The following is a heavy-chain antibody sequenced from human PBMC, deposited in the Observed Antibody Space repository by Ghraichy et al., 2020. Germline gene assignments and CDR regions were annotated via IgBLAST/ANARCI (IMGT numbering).Heavy chain of an antibody. Sequence: GALRLSCAASGFTFNSYTMNWVRQTPGKGLEWVSSISSTSSHIYYADSVKGRFTISRDNTKNSMYLQMNSLRPEDTAVYYCARGSTVTTGIDYWGQGTLVTVSS. J-gene: IGHJ4*02. D-gene: IGHD4-17*01. V-gene: IGHV3-21*01. CDR2: ISSTSSHI. CDR1: GFTFNSYT. CDR3: ARGSTVTTGIDY.